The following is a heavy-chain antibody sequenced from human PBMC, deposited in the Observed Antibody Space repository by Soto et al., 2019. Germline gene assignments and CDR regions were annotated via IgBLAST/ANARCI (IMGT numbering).Heavy chain of an antibody. CDR2: ISSGGNT. CDR1: GFSFSRNA. J-gene: IGHJ6*02. Sequence: QLLESGGGLVQPGGSLRLSCEASGFSFSRNAMSWVRQAPGKGLEWVSSISSGGNTYYADPVKGRFTMSRDNSKNTQSLQMTSLGAEDTAVYYCAKLGYCTGGTCYLDYYYGVDVWGQGTTVTVS. V-gene: IGHV3-23*01. D-gene: IGHD2-15*01. CDR3: AKLGYCTGGTCYLDYYYGVDV.